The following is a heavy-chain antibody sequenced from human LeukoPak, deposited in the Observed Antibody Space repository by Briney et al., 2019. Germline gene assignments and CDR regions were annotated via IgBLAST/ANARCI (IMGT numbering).Heavy chain of an antibody. D-gene: IGHD5-12*01. J-gene: IGHJ4*02. V-gene: IGHV4-59*01. CDR3: ARAATSRDFDY. CDR1: GGSISSYY. Sequence: SETLSLTCTVSGGSISSYYWSWIRQPPGKGLEWIGYIYYSGSTNYNPSLKSRVTISVDTSKNQFSLKLSSVTAADTAVYYCARAATSRDFDYWGQGTLVTVSS. CDR2: IYYSGST.